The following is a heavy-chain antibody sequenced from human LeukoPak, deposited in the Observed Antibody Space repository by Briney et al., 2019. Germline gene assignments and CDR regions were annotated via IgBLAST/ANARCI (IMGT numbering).Heavy chain of an antibody. CDR1: GFTFSDYY. Sequence: GGSLRLSCAASGFTFSDYYMSWIRQAPGKGLEWVSYISSSGSTIYYADSVKGRFTISRDNAKNSLFLQMNSLKAEDTAVYYCVRVDKKFEDSGYRSFDYWGQGTLVSVSS. J-gene: IGHJ4*02. V-gene: IGHV3-11*04. CDR3: VRVDKKFEDSGYRSFDY. D-gene: IGHD3-22*01. CDR2: ISSSGSTI.